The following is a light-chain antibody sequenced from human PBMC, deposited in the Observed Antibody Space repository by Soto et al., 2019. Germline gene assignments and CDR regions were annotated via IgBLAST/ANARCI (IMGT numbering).Light chain of an antibody. CDR1: QSVSSN. CDR2: GAS. CDR3: QQYNNWPRA. Sequence: EIVMTQSPATLSVSPGERATLSCRASQSVSSNLAWYQQKPGQAPRLLIYGASTRATGIPARFSGSGSGTEFTLTISSLQSEEVAVYYCQQYNNWPRAFGQGTKLEIK. J-gene: IGKJ2*01. V-gene: IGKV3-15*01.